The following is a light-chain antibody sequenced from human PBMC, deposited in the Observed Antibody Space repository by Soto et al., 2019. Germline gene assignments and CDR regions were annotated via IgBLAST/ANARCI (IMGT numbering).Light chain of an antibody. V-gene: IGKV1-5*01. CDR2: DAS. CDR1: QSISSW. Sequence: DIQMTQSPSTLSASVGDRVTITCRASQSISSWLAWYQKKPGKDPKILIYDASSLESGVPSRFSGSGSGTEFTLTISRLQTDDFATYYCQQYNSYPWTFGQGTKVDIK. CDR3: QQYNSYPWT. J-gene: IGKJ1*01.